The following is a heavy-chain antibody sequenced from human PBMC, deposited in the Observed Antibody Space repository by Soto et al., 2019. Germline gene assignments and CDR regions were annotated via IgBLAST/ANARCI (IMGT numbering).Heavy chain of an antibody. J-gene: IGHJ6*02. D-gene: IGHD2-2*01. CDR3: ARSQGSSTSLDIYYYYYYGMDV. CDR2: IIPIPGTA. CDR1: GGTFGSYA. Sequence: QVQLVQSGAEVKKPGSSVKVSCKASGGTFGSYAISWVRQAPGQGLEWMGGIIPIPGTANYAQTFQGRVTIAADESTSTAYMELSSLRSEDTAVYYCARSQGSSTSLDIYYYYYYGMDVWGQGTTVTVSS. V-gene: IGHV1-69*01.